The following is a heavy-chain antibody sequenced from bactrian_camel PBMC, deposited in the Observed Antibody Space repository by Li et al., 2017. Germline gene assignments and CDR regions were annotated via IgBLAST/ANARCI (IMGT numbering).Heavy chain of an antibody. J-gene: IGHJ4*01. CDR1: GYTYSSYR. D-gene: IGHD1*01. CDR2: IDSDGST. Sequence: HVQLVESGGGSVQAGGSLRLSCAASGYTYSSYRMGWFRQAPGKEREGVAVIDSDGSTSYVDSVKGRFTISKDNAKNTLYLQMNSLKPEDTAMYYCAADIGDCWNPYNNYWGQGTQVTVS. V-gene: IGHV3S53*01. CDR3: AADIGDCWNPYNNY.